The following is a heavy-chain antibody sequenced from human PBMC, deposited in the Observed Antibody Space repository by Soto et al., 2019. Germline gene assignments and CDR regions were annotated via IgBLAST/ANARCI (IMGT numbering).Heavy chain of an antibody. CDR2: VSYSGST. CDR3: ATDRRDTFDI. V-gene: IGHV4-31*03. CDR1: GGSVSSGGYY. Sequence: QAQLQESGPGLVKPSQTLPLTCTVSGGSVSSGGYYWTWIRQHPGKGLEWIGFVSYSGSTNYNPSLRGRVTISVDTYKNQFSLKLTSVTAADTAVYYCATDRRDTFDIWGQGTMVTVSS. J-gene: IGHJ3*02.